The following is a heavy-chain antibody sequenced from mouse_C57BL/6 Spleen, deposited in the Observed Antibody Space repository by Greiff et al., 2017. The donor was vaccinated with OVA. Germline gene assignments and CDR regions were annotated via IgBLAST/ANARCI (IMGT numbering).Heavy chain of an antibody. J-gene: IGHJ4*01. Sequence: VQLKQSGPGLVAPSQCLSITCTVSGSSLTSYGVDWVRQSPGQGLEWLGVIWGVGSTNYNSALKSRLSVSKYNNKSQVFLKMNSLQTDDTAMYYCAGGEAMDYWGQGTSVTVSS. CDR2: IWGVGST. CDR1: GSSLTSYG. CDR3: AGGEAMDY. V-gene: IGHV2-6*01.